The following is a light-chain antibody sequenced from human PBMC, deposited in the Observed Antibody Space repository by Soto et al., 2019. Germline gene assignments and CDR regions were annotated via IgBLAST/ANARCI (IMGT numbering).Light chain of an antibody. CDR1: QSVSSSF. J-gene: IGKJ4*01. CDR3: QQYDSSPLT. V-gene: IGKV3-20*01. Sequence: EIVLTQSPGTLSLSPGERATLSCRASQSVSSSFLAWYQQKPGQAPRLLIYGASSRATGIPDRFSGSGSGTDFTLTISRLEPEDVAVYYCQQYDSSPLTFGGGIKVEMK. CDR2: GAS.